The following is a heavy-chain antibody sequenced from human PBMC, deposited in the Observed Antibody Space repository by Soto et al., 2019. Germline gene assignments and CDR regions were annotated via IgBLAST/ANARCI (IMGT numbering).Heavy chain of an antibody. D-gene: IGHD2-15*01. CDR2: IYPGDSDT. Sequence: EVQLVQSGAEVKKPGESLKISCKGSGYSFTSYWIGWVRQMPGKGLEWMGIIYPGDSDTRYSPSFQGQVTISADKSISTAYLQWSSLKASDTAMYYCARQACSGGSCHYYFDYWGQGTLVTVSS. CDR3: ARQACSGGSCHYYFDY. V-gene: IGHV5-51*01. J-gene: IGHJ4*02. CDR1: GYSFTSYW.